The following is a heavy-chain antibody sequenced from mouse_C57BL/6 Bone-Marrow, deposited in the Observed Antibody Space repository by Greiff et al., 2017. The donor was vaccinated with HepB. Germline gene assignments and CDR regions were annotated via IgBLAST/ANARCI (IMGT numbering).Heavy chain of an antibody. CDR2: ISYDGSN. J-gene: IGHJ2*01. D-gene: IGHD4-1*01. CDR3: ARYWGYFDY. Sequence: ESGPGLVKPSQSLSLTCSVTGYSIPSGYYWNWIRQFPGNKLEWMGYISYDGSNNYNPSLKNRISITRDTSKNQFFLKLNSVTTEDTATYYCARYWGYFDYWGQGTTLTVSS. V-gene: IGHV3-6*01. CDR1: GYSIPSGYY.